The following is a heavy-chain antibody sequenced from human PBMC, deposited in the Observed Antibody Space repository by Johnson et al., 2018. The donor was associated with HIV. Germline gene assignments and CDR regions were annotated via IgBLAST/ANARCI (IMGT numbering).Heavy chain of an antibody. CDR3: ARVQWLILDAFDI. D-gene: IGHD6-19*01. CDR1: GFSFSSYA. V-gene: IGHV3-30-3*01. Sequence: QVHLVESGGGVVQPGRSLRLSCAASGFSFSSYAMHWVRQAPGKGLEWVALMSFDGSNKYYAASVKGRFTISRDNSKNTLYLQMNSLRAEDTAVYYCARVQWLILDAFDIWGQGTMVTVSS. J-gene: IGHJ3*02. CDR2: MSFDGSNK.